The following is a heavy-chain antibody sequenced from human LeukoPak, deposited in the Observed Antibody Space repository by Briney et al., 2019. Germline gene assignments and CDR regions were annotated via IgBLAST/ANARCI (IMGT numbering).Heavy chain of an antibody. V-gene: IGHV4-4*07. CDR2: IYTSGST. CDR3: ARESGSYLYYFDY. J-gene: IGHJ4*02. D-gene: IGHD1-26*01. CDR1: GGSINNYY. Sequence: SETLSLTCTVSGGSINNYYWSWIRQPAGKGLEWIGRIYTSGSTKYNPSLKSRVTISVDTSKNQFSLKLSSVTAADTAVYYCARESGSYLYYFDYWGQGTLVTVSS.